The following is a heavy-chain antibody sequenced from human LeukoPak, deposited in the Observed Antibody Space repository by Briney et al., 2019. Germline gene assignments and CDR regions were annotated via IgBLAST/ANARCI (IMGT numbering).Heavy chain of an antibody. V-gene: IGHV3-23*01. D-gene: IGHD3-22*01. J-gene: IGHJ4*02. CDR1: GFTFSRSA. CDR2: IIYSGGAT. Sequence: PGGSLRLSCAASGFTFSRSAMTWVRHGPGTGLEFVASIIYSGGATYYADSVKGRFTISRDHTKNPLYLQMNSLRAEDTALYYCAKDGLYYDGSEHVYYFDSWGQGALVTVSS. CDR3: AKDGLYYDGSEHVYYFDS.